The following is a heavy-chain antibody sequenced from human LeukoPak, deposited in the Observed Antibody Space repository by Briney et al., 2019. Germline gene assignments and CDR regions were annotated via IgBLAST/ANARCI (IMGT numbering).Heavy chain of an antibody. J-gene: IGHJ4*02. D-gene: IGHD1-7*01. Sequence: KPSETLSLTCAVSGYSISSGYYWGWIRQPPGKGLEWIGSIYHSGGTYYNPSLNSRVTISVDTSKNQFSLKLTSVTAADTAVYYCARLHWNSNYWGQGTLVTVSS. V-gene: IGHV4-38-2*01. CDR2: IYHSGGT. CDR1: GYSISSGYY. CDR3: ARLHWNSNY.